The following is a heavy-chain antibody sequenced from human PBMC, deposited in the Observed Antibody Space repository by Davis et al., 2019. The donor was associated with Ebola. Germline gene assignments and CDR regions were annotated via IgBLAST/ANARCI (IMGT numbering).Heavy chain of an antibody. CDR1: GFTFSSYG. Sequence: PGGSLRLSCAASGFTFSSYGMHWVRQAPGKGLEWVAVIWYDGSNKYYADSVKGRFTISRDNSKNTLYLQMNSLRAEDTAVYYCARDQGHGFDDFWSGYHYGMDVWGQGTTVTVSS. D-gene: IGHD3-3*01. CDR3: ARDQGHGFDDFWSGYHYGMDV. V-gene: IGHV3-33*01. CDR2: IWYDGSNK. J-gene: IGHJ6*02.